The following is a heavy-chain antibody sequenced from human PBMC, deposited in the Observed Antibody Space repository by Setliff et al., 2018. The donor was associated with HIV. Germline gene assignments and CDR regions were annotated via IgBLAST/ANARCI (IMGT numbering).Heavy chain of an antibody. CDR1: GDYISSGGYY. V-gene: IGHV4-31*03. D-gene: IGHD1-26*01. CDR2: IYYSGST. Sequence: TSETLSLTCTVSGDYISSGGYYWSWIRQHPGKGLEWIGYIYYSGSTYYNPSLQSRVTISVDTSKNHFSLKLNSVTAADTAVYYCARGGALEWELPFDYWGQGTLVTVSS. CDR3: ARGGALEWELPFDY. J-gene: IGHJ4*02.